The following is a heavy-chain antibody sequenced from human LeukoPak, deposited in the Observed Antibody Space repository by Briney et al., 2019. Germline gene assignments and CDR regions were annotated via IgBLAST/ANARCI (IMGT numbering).Heavy chain of an antibody. J-gene: IGHJ3*02. CDR1: GGTFSSYA. Sequence: SVKVSCKASGGTFSSYAISWVRQAPGQGLEWMGGIIPIFGTANYAQKFQGRVTITADESTSTAYMELSSLGSEDTAVYYCASTGGVGATHDAFDIWGQGTMVTVSS. CDR3: ASTGGVGATHDAFDI. D-gene: IGHD1-26*01. CDR2: IIPIFGTA. V-gene: IGHV1-69*13.